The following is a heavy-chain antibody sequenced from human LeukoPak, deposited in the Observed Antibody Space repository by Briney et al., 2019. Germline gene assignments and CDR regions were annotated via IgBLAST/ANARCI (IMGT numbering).Heavy chain of an antibody. Sequence: SETLSLTCTVSGGSISSSSYYWGWIRQPPGKGLEWIGSIYYSGSTNYNPSLKSRVTISVDKSKNQFSLKLSSVTAADTAVYYCARGGVAIAAAVPWFDPWGQGTLVTVSS. V-gene: IGHV4-39*07. J-gene: IGHJ5*02. CDR1: GGSISSSSYY. CDR2: IYYSGST. D-gene: IGHD6-13*01. CDR3: ARGGVAIAAAVPWFDP.